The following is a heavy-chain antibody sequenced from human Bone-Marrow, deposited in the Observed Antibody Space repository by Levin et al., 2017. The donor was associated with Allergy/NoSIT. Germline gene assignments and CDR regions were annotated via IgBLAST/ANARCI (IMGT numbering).Heavy chain of an antibody. CDR1: GFTFISYA. D-gene: IGHD2-2*01. CDR2: ISHDGSQK. V-gene: IGHV3-30-3*01. J-gene: IGHJ4*02. CDR3: ARRIAPATMEGNDY. Sequence: LSLTCAASGFTFISYAMHWVRQAPGKGLEWVAAISHDGSQKYNADSVRGRFTISRDNSKNTLYLQMNSLRVEDTAVYYCARRIAPATMEGNDYWGQGTLVTVSS.